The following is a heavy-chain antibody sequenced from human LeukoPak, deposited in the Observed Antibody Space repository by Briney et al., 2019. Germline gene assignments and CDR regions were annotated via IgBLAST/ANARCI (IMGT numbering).Heavy chain of an antibody. CDR1: GGTFSSYA. J-gene: IGHJ5*02. V-gene: IGHV1-69*13. CDR2: IIPIFGTA. D-gene: IGHD3-9*01. CDR3: ARYYDILTGSHNWFDP. Sequence: SVKVSCKASGGTFSSYAISWVRQAPGQGLEWMGGIIPIFGTANYAQKFRGRVTITADESTSTAYMELSSLRSEDTAVYYCARYYDILTGSHNWFDPWGQGTLVTVSS.